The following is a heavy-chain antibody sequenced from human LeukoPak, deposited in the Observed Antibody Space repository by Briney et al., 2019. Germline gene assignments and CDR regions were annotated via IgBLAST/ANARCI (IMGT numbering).Heavy chain of an antibody. CDR3: ARTRSDFWSGYRPDQYYYYGMDV. CDR1: GFTFSSYA. CDR2: ISYDGSNK. D-gene: IGHD3-3*01. V-gene: IGHV3-30-3*01. Sequence: GRSLRLSCAASGFTFSSYAMHWVRQAPGKGLEWVAVISYDGSNKYYADSVKGRLTISRDNSKNTLYLQMNSLRAEDTAVYYCARTRSDFWSGYRPDQYYYYGMDVWGQGTTVTVSS. J-gene: IGHJ6*02.